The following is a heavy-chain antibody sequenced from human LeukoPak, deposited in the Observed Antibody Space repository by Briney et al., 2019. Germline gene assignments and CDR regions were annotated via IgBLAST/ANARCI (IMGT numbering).Heavy chain of an antibody. CDR2: INHSGST. CDR1: GGSFSGYY. Sequence: PSETLSLTCAVYGGSFSGYYWSWIRQPPGKGLEWIGEINHSGSTNYNPSLKSRVTISVDTSKNQFSLKLSSVTAADTAVYYCARDLWGLATVTDRYYFDYWGQGTLVTVSS. V-gene: IGHV4-34*01. CDR3: ARDLWGLATVTDRYYFDY. D-gene: IGHD4-11*01. J-gene: IGHJ4*02.